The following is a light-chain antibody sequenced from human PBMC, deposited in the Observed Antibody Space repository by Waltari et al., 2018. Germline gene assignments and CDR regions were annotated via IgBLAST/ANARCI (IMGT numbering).Light chain of an antibody. V-gene: IGLV8-61*01. CDR3: LLYMGSGIFV. CDR1: SGSVSTTSY. Sequence: QTLVTQEPSLSVSPGGTVTLTCALSSGSVSTTSYASWYQQTPGQAPRTLVYKGKPGSSGVHVRYAGSILGNKASLTITGGQADDDSDYYCLLYMGSGIFVFGGGTKLTVL. CDR2: KGK. J-gene: IGLJ3*02.